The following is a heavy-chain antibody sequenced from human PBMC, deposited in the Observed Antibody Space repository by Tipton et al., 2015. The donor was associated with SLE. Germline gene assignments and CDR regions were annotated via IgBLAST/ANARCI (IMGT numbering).Heavy chain of an antibody. CDR2: IYYSGST. V-gene: IGHV4-59*12. Sequence: TLSLTCTVSGGSINNYYWSWIRQPPGKGLEWIGYIYYSGSTNYNPSLKSRVTISVDSSKNQFSLTLSSVTAADTAVYYCARAGDSRDFDGFDIWGQGTMVTVSS. CDR3: ARAGDSRDFDGFDI. D-gene: IGHD6-13*01. CDR1: GGSINNYY. J-gene: IGHJ3*02.